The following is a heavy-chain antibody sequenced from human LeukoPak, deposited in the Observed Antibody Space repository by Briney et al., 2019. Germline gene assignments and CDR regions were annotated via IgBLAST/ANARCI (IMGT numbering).Heavy chain of an antibody. CDR3: AKGPTLYSSSPNYWYFDL. Sequence: QPGGSLRLSCAPSGFTFTNYAMHWVRQAPGKGLEWVAFIRYDETSKYYADSVKGRFTISRDNSKNTLYLQMNSLRAEDTAVYYCAKGPTLYSSSPNYWYFDLWGRGTLVTVSS. D-gene: IGHD6-6*01. J-gene: IGHJ2*01. CDR2: IRYDETSK. V-gene: IGHV3-30*02. CDR1: GFTFTNYA.